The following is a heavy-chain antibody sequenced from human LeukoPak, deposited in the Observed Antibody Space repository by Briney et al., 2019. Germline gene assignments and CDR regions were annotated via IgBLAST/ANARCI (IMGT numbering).Heavy chain of an antibody. J-gene: IGHJ4*02. V-gene: IGHV1-8*03. D-gene: IGHD5-24*01. CDR2: MNPNSGNT. CDR3: ARGGRWLQFGVDY. Sequence: GASVKVSCKASGYTFTSYDINWVRQATGQGLEWMGWMNPNSGNTGYAQKFQGRVTITADKSTSTAYMELSSLRSEDTAVYYCARGGRWLQFGVDYWGQGTLVTVSS. CDR1: GYTFTSYD.